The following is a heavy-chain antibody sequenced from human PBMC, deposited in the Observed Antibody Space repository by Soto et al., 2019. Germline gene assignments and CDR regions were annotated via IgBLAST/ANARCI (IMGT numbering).Heavy chain of an antibody. V-gene: IGHV1-18*01. J-gene: IGHJ4*02. CDR1: GYTFTSYG. CDR2: ISAYNGNT. D-gene: IGHD3-9*01. Sequence: ASVKVSCKASGYTFTSYGISWVRQAPGQGLEWMGWISAYNGNTNYAQKLQGRVTMTTDTSTSTAYMELRNLRSDDTAVYYCARVHHDEILLDYWGQGTLVTVSS. CDR3: ARVHHDEILLDY.